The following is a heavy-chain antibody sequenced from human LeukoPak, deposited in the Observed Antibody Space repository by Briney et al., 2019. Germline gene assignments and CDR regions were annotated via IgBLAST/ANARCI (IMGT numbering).Heavy chain of an antibody. CDR2: MQFSSGGT. V-gene: IGHV1-2*02. Sequence: ASVKVSCKASGFPFSDYYIHWVRQAPGRGLGCMGWMQFSSGGTTYAQKFQGRVTMTRDTSISTASMELSSLRSEDTAVYYCATDGSDMIAARREGAFDIWGQGTMVTVSS. D-gene: IGHD6-13*01. CDR1: GFPFSDYY. J-gene: IGHJ3*02. CDR3: ATDGSDMIAARREGAFDI.